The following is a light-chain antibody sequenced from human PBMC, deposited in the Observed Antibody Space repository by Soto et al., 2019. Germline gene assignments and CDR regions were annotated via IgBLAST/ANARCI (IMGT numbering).Light chain of an antibody. J-gene: IGLJ1*01. CDR1: SFNIGNNY. Sequence: QSVLTQPPSVSAAPGQKVIISCSGISFNIGNNYVSWYQQLPGTAPKLLIYDNNKRPSGIPDRFSGSKSGTSATLAITGLQTADEADYYCGAWESSLNPYVFGTGTKVTVL. V-gene: IGLV1-51*01. CDR2: DNN. CDR3: GAWESSLNPYV.